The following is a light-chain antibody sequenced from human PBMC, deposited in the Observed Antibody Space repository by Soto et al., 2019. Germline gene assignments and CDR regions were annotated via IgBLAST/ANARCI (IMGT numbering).Light chain of an antibody. CDR3: LQYNNWLT. CDR2: DAS. V-gene: IGKV3-15*01. Sequence: EIVMMQSPATLSLSPGERATLSCRAGQSISSTVAWYQQKPGQAPRLLIYDASTRATGIPARFSGSGSGTEFTLTISSLQSEDFAFYYCLQYNNWLTFGGGTKVDIK. J-gene: IGKJ4*01. CDR1: QSISST.